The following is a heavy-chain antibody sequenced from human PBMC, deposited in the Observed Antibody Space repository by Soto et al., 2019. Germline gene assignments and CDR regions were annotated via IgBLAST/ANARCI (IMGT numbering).Heavy chain of an antibody. J-gene: IGHJ4*02. Sequence: QVQLVQSGSEVKKPGASVRVTCKASGYTFRNYGISWVREAPGQGLEWLGWVSAYNRNSNYAQKFEDRVIMTADTATSTAYLELRGLRSDDTAIYYCARDRQWEPLLQWGQGTLVTVSS. CDR3: ARDRQWEPLLQ. CDR2: VSAYNRNS. CDR1: GYTFRNYG. V-gene: IGHV1-18*01. D-gene: IGHD1-26*01.